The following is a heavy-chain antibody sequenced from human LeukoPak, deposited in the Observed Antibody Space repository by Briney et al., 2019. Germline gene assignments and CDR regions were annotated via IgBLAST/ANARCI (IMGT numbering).Heavy chain of an antibody. V-gene: IGHV3-30*03. CDR2: ISYDGSNK. J-gene: IGHJ5*02. D-gene: IGHD6-19*01. Sequence: GGSLRLSCVASGFTFSSSGMHWVRQAPGKGLEWVAVISYDGSNKYFVDSVKGRFTISRDNSKNTLYLQMNSLRAEDTAVYYCVRGSSGWYNWFDPWGQGTLVTVSS. CDR1: GFTFSSSG. CDR3: VRGSSGWYNWFDP.